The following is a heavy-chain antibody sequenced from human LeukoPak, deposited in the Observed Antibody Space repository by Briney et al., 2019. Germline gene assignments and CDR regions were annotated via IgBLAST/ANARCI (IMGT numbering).Heavy chain of an antibody. CDR1: GAPISRSY. J-gene: IGHJ4*02. D-gene: IGHD6-19*01. Sequence: SETLSLTCTTSGAPISRSYWSWVRQPPGKGLEWIGNIYNGVPTFFNPSLKSRVTLSVDTSKTQFSLQLASVTAADTAVYYCVQTTGWPGFDYWGQGILVTVSS. CDR2: IYNGVPT. CDR3: VQTTGWPGFDY. V-gene: IGHV4-4*09.